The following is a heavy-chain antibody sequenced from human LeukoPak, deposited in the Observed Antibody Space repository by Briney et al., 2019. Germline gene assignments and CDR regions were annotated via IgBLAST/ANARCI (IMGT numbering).Heavy chain of an antibody. CDR3: ASVPNIFGRGSSYFDY. CDR2: IWYDGKSE. D-gene: IGHD1-26*01. Sequence: GGSLRLSCAASGFTFNKYGMHWVRQAPAKGLEWVAVIWYDGKSEYYRDSVKGRFTISRDNSKNTVYLHMNSLRAEDTAVYYCASVPNIFGRGSSYFDYWGQGTLVTVSS. V-gene: IGHV3-33*01. CDR1: GFTFNKYG. J-gene: IGHJ4*02.